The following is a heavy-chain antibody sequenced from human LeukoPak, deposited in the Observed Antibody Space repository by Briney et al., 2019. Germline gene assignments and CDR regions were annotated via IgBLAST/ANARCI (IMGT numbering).Heavy chain of an antibody. D-gene: IGHD5-12*01. CDR2: IYPGDSET. V-gene: IGHV5-51*01. J-gene: IGHJ4*02. CDR1: GYSFNTYW. CDR3: AKLTRGGYEKFDF. Sequence: GESLKISCKGSGYSFNTYWIAWVRHMPGKGLEWMGIIYPGDSETTYSPSLQGQVSISADKSISTAFLHWSSLKASDTAIYYCAKLTRGGYEKFDFWGQGTQVTVSS.